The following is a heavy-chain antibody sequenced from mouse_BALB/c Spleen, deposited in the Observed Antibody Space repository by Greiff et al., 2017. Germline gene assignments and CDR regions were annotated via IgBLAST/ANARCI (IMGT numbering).Heavy chain of an antibody. D-gene: IGHD2-14*01. CDR3: ARYDDVFAY. J-gene: IGHJ3*01. Sequence: VQLQQSGAELVRPGALVKLSCKASGFNIKDYYMHWVKRRPEQGLEWIGWIDPENGNTIYDPKFQGKASITADTSSNTAYLQLSSLTSEDTAVYYCARYDDVFAYWGQGTLVTVSA. CDR2: IDPENGNT. CDR1: GFNIKDYY. V-gene: IGHV14-1*02.